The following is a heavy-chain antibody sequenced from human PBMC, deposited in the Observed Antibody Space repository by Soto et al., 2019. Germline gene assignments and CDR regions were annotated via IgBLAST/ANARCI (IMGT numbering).Heavy chain of an antibody. CDR2: ISSSSSTI. V-gene: IGHV3-48*02. CDR3: ARENDYVGGSSRLNWFDP. Sequence: EVQLVESGGGLVQPGGSLRLSCAASGFTFSSDSMNWVRQAPGKGLEWVSYISSSSSTIYYADSVKGRFTISRDNAKNSLYLQRNSLRDEDTAVYYCARENDYVGGSSRLNWFDPWGQGTLVTVSS. D-gene: IGHD3-16*02. J-gene: IGHJ5*02. CDR1: GFTFSSDS.